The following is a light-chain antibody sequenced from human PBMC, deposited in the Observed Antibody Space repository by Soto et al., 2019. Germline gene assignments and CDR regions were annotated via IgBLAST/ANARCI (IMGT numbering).Light chain of an antibody. J-gene: IGKJ4*01. V-gene: IGKV3-20*01. Sequence: EIVLTQSPGTLSLSPGERATLSCRASQSVSSTYLVWYQQKPGQAPRLLIYGASSRATGIPDRFSGSGSGTDFTLTISRLEPEDFAVYTCQQYGSSPRTFGGGTKVDI. CDR3: QQYGSSPRT. CDR1: QSVSSTY. CDR2: GAS.